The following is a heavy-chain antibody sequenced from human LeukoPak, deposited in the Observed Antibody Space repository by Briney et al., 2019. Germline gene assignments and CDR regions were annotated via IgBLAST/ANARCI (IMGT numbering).Heavy chain of an antibody. J-gene: IGHJ4*02. CDR1: GYTLTELS. V-gene: IGHV1-24*01. D-gene: IGHD1-26*01. Sequence: GASVKVSCKVSGYTLTELSMHWVRQAPGKGLEWMGGFDPEDGETIYAQKFQGRVTMTGDTSTDTAYMELSSLRSEDTAVYYCATDPTSGSHSWGQGTLVTVSS. CDR2: FDPEDGET. CDR3: ATDPTSGSHS.